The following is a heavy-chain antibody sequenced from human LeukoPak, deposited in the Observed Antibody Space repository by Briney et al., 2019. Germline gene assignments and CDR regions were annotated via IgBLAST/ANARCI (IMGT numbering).Heavy chain of an antibody. J-gene: IGHJ4*02. D-gene: IGHD3-10*01. CDR3: ARRRRNMVRGVIIQYFDY. CDR2: IYYSGST. CDR1: GGSVNSYY. V-gene: IGHV4-39*01. Sequence: SETLSLTCTVSGGSVNSYYWSWIRQPPGKGLEWIGSIYYSGSTYYNPSLKSRVTISVDTSKNQFSPKLSSVTAADTAVYYCARRRRNMVRGVIIQYFDYWGQGTLVTVSS.